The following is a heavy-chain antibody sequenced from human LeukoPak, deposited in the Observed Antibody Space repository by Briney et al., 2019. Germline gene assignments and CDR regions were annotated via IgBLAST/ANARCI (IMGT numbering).Heavy chain of an antibody. CDR3: AKDTDSAVTTEEGFDY. Sequence: QPGGSLRLSCATSGFTFDDYAMHWVRQAPGKGLEWVSGISWNSGSIGYADSVKGRFTISRDNAKNSLCLQMNSLRAEDTALYYCAKDTDSAVTTEEGFDYWGQGTLVTVSS. CDR1: GFTFDDYA. J-gene: IGHJ4*02. D-gene: IGHD4-17*01. V-gene: IGHV3-9*01. CDR2: ISWNSGSI.